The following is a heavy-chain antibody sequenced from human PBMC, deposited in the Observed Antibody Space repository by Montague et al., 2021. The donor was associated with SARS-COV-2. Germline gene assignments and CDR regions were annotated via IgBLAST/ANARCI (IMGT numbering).Heavy chain of an antibody. V-gene: IGHV4-39*01. CDR1: GRSISSSSYY. CDR3: AGRVVVPAAIGHWYFDL. J-gene: IGHJ2*01. CDR2: IYYSGST. D-gene: IGHD2-2*02. Sequence: SETLSLTCTVSGRSISSSSYYWGWIRQPPGKGLEWIGSIYYSGSTYYNPSLKSRVTISVDTSKNQFSLKLSSVTAADTAVYYCAGRVVVPAAIGHWYFDLWGRGTLVTVSS.